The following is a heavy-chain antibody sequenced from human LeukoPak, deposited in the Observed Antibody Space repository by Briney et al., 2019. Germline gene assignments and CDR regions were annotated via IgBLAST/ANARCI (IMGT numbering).Heavy chain of an antibody. D-gene: IGHD2-15*01. CDR2: IYTSGST. J-gene: IGHJ3*02. V-gene: IGHV4-4*07. CDR3: ARCSAYGAFDI. Sequence: SETLSLTCTVSGASVSTYYWAFIRQPAGKGLELIGRIYTSGSTDYNPSLKSRVTISVDTSKNQVSLNLSSVTAADTAVYYCARCSAYGAFDIWGQGTMVTVSP. CDR1: GASVSTYY.